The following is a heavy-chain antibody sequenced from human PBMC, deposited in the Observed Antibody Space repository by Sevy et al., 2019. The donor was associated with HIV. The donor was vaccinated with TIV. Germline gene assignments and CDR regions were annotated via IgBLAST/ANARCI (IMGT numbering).Heavy chain of an antibody. CDR3: ARDLYSGYANYYYYGMDV. V-gene: IGHV3-30*04. D-gene: IGHD5-12*01. CDR1: GLTFINHA. Sequence: GGSLRLSCAASGLTFINHAMHWVRQAPGKGLEWVTVISYDGSNKYYADSVKGRFTISRDTSKSTVYLQMDSLRAEDTAVYYCARDLYSGYANYYYYGMDVWGQGTTVTVSS. J-gene: IGHJ6*02. CDR2: ISYDGSNK.